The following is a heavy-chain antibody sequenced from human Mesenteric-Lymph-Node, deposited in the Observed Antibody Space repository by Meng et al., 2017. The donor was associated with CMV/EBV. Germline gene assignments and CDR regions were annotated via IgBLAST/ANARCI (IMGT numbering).Heavy chain of an antibody. CDR1: GGTISSTNW. Sequence: LTCPVSGGTISSTNWWSWVRQPPGKGLEWIGQIYHSGSTNYNPSLKSRVTISVDKSKNQFSLKLSSVTAADTAVYYCARSASWGGFDYWGQGTLVTVSS. J-gene: IGHJ4*02. D-gene: IGHD2-21*01. CDR3: ARSASWGGFDY. V-gene: IGHV4-4*02. CDR2: IYHSGST.